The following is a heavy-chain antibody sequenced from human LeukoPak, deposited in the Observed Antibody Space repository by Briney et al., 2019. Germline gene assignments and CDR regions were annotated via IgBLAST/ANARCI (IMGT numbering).Heavy chain of an antibody. CDR1: GFTFSSYA. CDR3: AKDLGQQLTTYLDY. Sequence: AGGSLRLSCAASGFTFSSYAMSWVRQAPGKGLEWVSAISGSGGSTYYADSVKGRFTISRDNSKNTLYLQMNSLRAEDTAVYYCAKDLGQQLTTYLDYWGQGTLVTVSS. CDR2: ISGSGGST. V-gene: IGHV3-23*01. D-gene: IGHD6-13*01. J-gene: IGHJ4*02.